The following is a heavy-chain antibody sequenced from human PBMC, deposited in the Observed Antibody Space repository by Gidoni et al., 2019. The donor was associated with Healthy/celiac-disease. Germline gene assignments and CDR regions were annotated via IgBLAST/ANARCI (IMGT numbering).Heavy chain of an antibody. V-gene: IGHV3-30*04. CDR1: GFTFSSYA. D-gene: IGHD3-9*01. J-gene: IGHJ4*02. CDR2: ISYDGSNK. Sequence: QVQLVESGGGVVQPGRSLRLSCAASGFTFSSYAMHWVRQAPGKGLEWVAVISYDGSNKYYADSVKGRFTISRDNSKNTLYLQMNSLRAEDTAVYYCARKYYDILTGYYADYWGQGTLVTVSS. CDR3: ARKYYDILTGYYADY.